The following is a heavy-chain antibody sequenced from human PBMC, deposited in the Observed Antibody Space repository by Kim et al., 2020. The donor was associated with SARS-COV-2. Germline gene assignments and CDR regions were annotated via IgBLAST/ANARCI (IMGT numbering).Heavy chain of an antibody. CDR2: IYYSGST. Sequence: SETLSLTCTVSGGSISSYYWSWIRQPPGKGLEWIWYIYYSGSTNYNPSLKSRVTISVDTSKNQFSLKLSSVTDADTAVYYCARSGYYYDSSGYYYDDYWGQGTLVTVSS. CDR1: GGSISSYY. V-gene: IGHV4-59*01. CDR3: ARSGYYYDSSGYYYDDY. D-gene: IGHD3-22*01. J-gene: IGHJ4*02.